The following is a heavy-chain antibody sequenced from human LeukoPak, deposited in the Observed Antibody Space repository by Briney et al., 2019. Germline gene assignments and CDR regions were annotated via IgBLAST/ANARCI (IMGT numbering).Heavy chain of an antibody. CDR3: ARTDYGAKWAFDY. D-gene: IGHD4-23*01. CDR1: GASISSHY. CDR2: IYYSGST. Sequence: SETLSLTCTVSGASISSHYWTWIRQPPGKGLEWIGYIYYSGSTNYNPSLKSRVTISVGTSKSQFSLQLNSVTAADTAFYYCARTDYGAKWAFDYWGQGTLVTVSS. J-gene: IGHJ4*02. V-gene: IGHV4-59*11.